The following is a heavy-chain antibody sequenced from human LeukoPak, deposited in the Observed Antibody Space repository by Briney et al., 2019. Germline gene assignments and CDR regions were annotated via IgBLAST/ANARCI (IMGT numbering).Heavy chain of an antibody. Sequence: ASVKVSCKASGYTFTSYAMNWVRQAPGQGLEWMGWINTNTGNPTYAQGFTGRFVFSLDTSVSTAYLQISSLKAEDTAVYYCARDLGRYCSGGSCHYYSYYMDVWGKGTTVTVSS. CDR3: ARDLGRYCSGGSCHYYSYYMDV. CDR1: GYTFTSYA. V-gene: IGHV7-4-1*02. D-gene: IGHD2-15*01. J-gene: IGHJ6*03. CDR2: INTNTGNP.